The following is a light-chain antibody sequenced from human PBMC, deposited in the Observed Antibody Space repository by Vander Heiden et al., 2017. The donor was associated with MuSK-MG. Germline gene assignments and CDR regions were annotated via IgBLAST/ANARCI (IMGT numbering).Light chain of an antibody. V-gene: IGKV1-5*01. CDR3: QHENSSPIT. J-gene: IGKJ5*01. Sequence: DIQMTQSPSTLSASVGDRVTITCRASQSISSWLAWYQQKPGKAPKLLIYDASSLESGVPSRFSGSGSGTEFTLTISSLQPDDFATYYCQHENSSPITFGQGTQMEIK. CDR1: QSISSW. CDR2: DAS.